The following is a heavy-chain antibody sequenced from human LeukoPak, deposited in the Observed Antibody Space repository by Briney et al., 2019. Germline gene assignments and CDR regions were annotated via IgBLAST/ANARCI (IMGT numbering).Heavy chain of an antibody. D-gene: IGHD6-19*01. CDR3: ARPNSSGWDY. J-gene: IGHJ4*02. CDR2: IYYSGST. V-gene: IGHV4-39*01. CDR1: GGSISSYY. Sequence: SETLSLTCTVSGGSISSYYWGWIRQPPGKGLEWIGSIYYSGSTYYNPSLKSRVTISVGTSKNQFSLKLSSVTAADTAVYYCARPNSSGWDYWGQGTLSPSPQ.